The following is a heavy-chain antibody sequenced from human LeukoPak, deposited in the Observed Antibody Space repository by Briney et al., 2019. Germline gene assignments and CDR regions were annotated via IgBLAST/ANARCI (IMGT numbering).Heavy chain of an antibody. Sequence: PSETLSLTCTVSGGPISSYYWSWLRQPPGKGLEWIGYIYYSGSTNYNPSLKSRVTISVDTSKNQFSLKLSSVTAADTAVYYCATTESYYRDSLLEYWGQGTLVTVSS. CDR2: IYYSGST. CDR3: ATTESYYRDSLLEY. V-gene: IGHV4-59*12. D-gene: IGHD1-26*01. CDR1: GGPISSYY. J-gene: IGHJ4*02.